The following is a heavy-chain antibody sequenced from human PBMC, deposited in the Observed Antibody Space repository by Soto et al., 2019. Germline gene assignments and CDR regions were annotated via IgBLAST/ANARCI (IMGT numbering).Heavy chain of an antibody. CDR3: VKGGAAEYYDFWTFHHYHLDA. CDR1: GFTFSSYG. CDR2: IWYDGSNK. Sequence: GGSLRLSCAASGFTFSSYGMHWVRQAPGKGLEWVAVIWYDGSNKYYADSVKGRFTISRDNAKNTLYLQMNSLRAEDTALYYCVKGGAAEYYDFWTFHHYHLDAWARGTTVIVSS. D-gene: IGHD3-3*01. V-gene: IGHV3-33*06. J-gene: IGHJ6*04.